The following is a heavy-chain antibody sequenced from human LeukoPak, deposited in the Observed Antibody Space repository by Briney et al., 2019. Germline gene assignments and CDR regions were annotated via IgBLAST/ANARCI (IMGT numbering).Heavy chain of an antibody. CDR1: GFTFSSCA. D-gene: IGHD7-27*01. CDR2: VNDNGAST. V-gene: IGHV3-23*01. CDR3: AKGRTGNSYSPLDL. Sequence: GGSLRLSCAASGFTFSSCAMSWVRQPPGKGLEWVSGVNDNGASTYYADSVKGRFTISRDNSKTTLYLQLNSVRVEDAAIYYCAKGRTGNSYSPLDLWGQGTMVTVSS. J-gene: IGHJ3*01.